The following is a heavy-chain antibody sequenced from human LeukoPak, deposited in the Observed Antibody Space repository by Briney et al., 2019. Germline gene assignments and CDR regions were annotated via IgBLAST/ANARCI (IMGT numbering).Heavy chain of an antibody. V-gene: IGHV3-48*01. CDR3: ARDRNYYDSSGIDY. D-gene: IGHD3-22*01. Sequence: GGPLRLSCAASGFTFSSYGMTWVRQAPGKGLEWVSYISSSSSTINYADSVKGRFTISRDNAKNSLYLQMNSLRAEDTAVYYCARDRNYYDSSGIDYWGQGTLVTVSS. CDR1: GFTFSSYG. J-gene: IGHJ4*02. CDR2: ISSSSSTI.